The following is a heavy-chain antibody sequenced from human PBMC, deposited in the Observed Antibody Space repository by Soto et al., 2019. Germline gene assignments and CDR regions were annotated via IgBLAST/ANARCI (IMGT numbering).Heavy chain of an antibody. CDR1: GGSISSYY. D-gene: IGHD3-3*01. Sequence: SETLSLTCTVSGGSISSYYWSWIRQPPVKGLEWIGYIYYSGSTNYNPSLKSRVTISVDTSKNQFSLKLSSVTAADTAVYYCARVSRITSFGVVITPEFYFDDWGQGTLVTVSS. J-gene: IGHJ4*02. CDR2: IYYSGST. CDR3: ARVSRITSFGVVITPEFYFDD. V-gene: IGHV4-59*01.